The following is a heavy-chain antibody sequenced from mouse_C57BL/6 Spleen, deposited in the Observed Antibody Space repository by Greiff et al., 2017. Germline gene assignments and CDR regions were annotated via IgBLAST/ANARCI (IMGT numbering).Heavy chain of an antibody. D-gene: IGHD3-2*02. J-gene: IGHJ2*01. Sequence: QVQLQQSGAELVKPGASVKMSCKASGYTFTSYWITWVKQRPGQGLEWIGDIYPGSGSTNYNEKFKSKATLTVDTSSSTAYMQLSSLTSEDSAVYYCARQDSSEGYYFDYWGQGTTLTVSS. V-gene: IGHV1-55*01. CDR3: ARQDSSEGYYFDY. CDR1: GYTFTSYW. CDR2: IYPGSGST.